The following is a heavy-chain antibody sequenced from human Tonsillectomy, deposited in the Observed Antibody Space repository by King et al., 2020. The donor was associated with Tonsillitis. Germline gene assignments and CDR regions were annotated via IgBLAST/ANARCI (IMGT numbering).Heavy chain of an antibody. Sequence: QLVESGAEVKKTGSSVKVSCKASGYTFTYRYLHWVRQAPGQALEWMGWITPFNGNTNYAQKFQDRVTITRDRSMSTAYMELSSLRSEDTAMYYCASASDRGDTAMGVWGQGTLVTVSS. J-gene: IGHJ4*02. CDR3: ASASDRGDTAMGV. D-gene: IGHD5-18*01. CDR2: ITPFNGNT. CDR1: GYTFTYRY. V-gene: IGHV1-45*02.